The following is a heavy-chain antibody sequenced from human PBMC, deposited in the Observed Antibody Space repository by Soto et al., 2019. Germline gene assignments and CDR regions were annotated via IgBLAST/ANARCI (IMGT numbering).Heavy chain of an antibody. J-gene: IGHJ6*02. V-gene: IGHV5-51*01. CDR2: IYPGDSDT. D-gene: IGHD2-15*01. Sequence: GESLKISCKGSGYSFTSYWIGWVRQMPGKGLEWMGIIYPGDSDTRYSPSFQGQVTISADKSISTAYLQWSSLKASDTAMYYCARHLRACSGGSCYYYYYGMDVWGQGTTVTVSS. CDR3: ARHLRACSGGSCYYYYYGMDV. CDR1: GYSFTSYW.